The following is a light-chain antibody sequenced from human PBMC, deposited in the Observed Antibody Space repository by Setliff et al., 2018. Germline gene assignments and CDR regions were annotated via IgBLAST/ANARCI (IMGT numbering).Light chain of an antibody. J-gene: IGLJ1*01. CDR3: LSYTRSDTFV. V-gene: IGLV2-14*03. CDR2: EVI. Sequence: QSALAQPAAVSGSPGQSVAISCSGSSSDVGGYDFVSWYQQHPGKAPKLLIYEVIKRPSGVSDRFSGSKSGNTASLTISGLQAEDEADYYCLSYTRSDTFVFGTGTKVTVL. CDR1: SSDVGGYDF.